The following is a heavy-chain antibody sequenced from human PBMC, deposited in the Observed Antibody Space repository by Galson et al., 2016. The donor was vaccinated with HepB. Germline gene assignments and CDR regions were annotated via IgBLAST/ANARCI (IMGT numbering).Heavy chain of an antibody. CDR1: GFTFRNSW. J-gene: IGHJ4*02. D-gene: IGHD1-26*01. CDR2: ISSDGLTT. CDR3: ARDQTRRGPTTFDN. V-gene: IGHV3-74*03. Sequence: SLRLSCAASGFTFRNSWMHWVRHSPGMGLVWVSRISSDGLTTTYADSVKGRFTISRDNGRNTLYLQMNSLRAEDTGVYYCARDQTRRGPTTFDNWGQGTLVTVSS.